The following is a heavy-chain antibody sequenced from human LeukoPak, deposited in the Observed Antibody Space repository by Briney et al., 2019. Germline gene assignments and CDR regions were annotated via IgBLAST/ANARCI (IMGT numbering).Heavy chain of an antibody. CDR2: ISGSGGNT. Sequence: GGSLRLSCAASGFTFSNYAMSWARQAPGKGLEWVSAISGSGGNTYYTDSVKGRFTISRDNSKNTLYLQMNSLRAEDTAVYYCAGTTPRRDGYNYRLFDYWGRGTLVTVSS. D-gene: IGHD5-24*01. CDR3: AGTTPRRDGYNYRLFDY. V-gene: IGHV3-23*01. CDR1: GFTFSNYA. J-gene: IGHJ4*02.